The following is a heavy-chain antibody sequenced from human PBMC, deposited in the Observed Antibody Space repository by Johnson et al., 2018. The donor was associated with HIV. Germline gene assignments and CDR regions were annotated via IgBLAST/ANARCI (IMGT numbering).Heavy chain of an antibody. Sequence: VQLVESGGGLVQPGGSLRLSCAASGFTFSSYAMSWVRQAPGKGLEWVSGISGSGGSTYYADSVKGRFTISRDNSKNTLYLQMNSLRAEDTAVYYCAGGRKGSAAVDGLENDGFCMWGQGTVVTVSS. J-gene: IGHJ3*02. CDR2: ISGSGGST. CDR1: GFTFSSYA. CDR3: AGGRKGSAAVDGLENDGFCM. D-gene: IGHD6-13*01. V-gene: IGHV3-23*04.